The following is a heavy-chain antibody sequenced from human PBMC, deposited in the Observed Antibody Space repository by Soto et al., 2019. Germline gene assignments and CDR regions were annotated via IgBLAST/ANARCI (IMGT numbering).Heavy chain of an antibody. Sequence: SETLSLTCTVSGGSISSGGYYWSWIRQHPGKGLEWIGYIYYSGSTYYNPSLKGRVTISVDTSKNQFSLKLSSVTPADTAVYYGAREARYCSGGSCYSEGFDYWGQGTLVTVSS. CDR2: IYYSGST. CDR1: GGSISSGGYY. CDR3: AREARYCSGGSCYSEGFDY. V-gene: IGHV4-31*03. J-gene: IGHJ4*02. D-gene: IGHD2-15*01.